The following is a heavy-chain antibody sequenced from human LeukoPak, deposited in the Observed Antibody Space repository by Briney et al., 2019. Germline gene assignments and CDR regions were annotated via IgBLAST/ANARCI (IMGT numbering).Heavy chain of an antibody. Sequence: PGGSLRLSCAASGFMFSSYAMRWVRQSPGKGLEWVSTIGTDGRGTDYADSVKGRFTISRDNSKNTLYLQMNSLRAEDTAVYSCAKADNYGHYFDYWGQGTLVTVSS. CDR3: AKADNYGHYFDY. CDR2: IGTDGRGT. CDR1: GFMFSSYA. J-gene: IGHJ4*02. D-gene: IGHD4-11*01. V-gene: IGHV3-23*01.